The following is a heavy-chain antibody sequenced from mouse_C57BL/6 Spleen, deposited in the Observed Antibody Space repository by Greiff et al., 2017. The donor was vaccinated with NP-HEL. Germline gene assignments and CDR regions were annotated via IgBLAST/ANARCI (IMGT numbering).Heavy chain of an antibody. Sequence: DVQLQESGPGLVKPSQSLSLTCSVTGYSITSGYYWNWIRQFPGNKLEWMGYISYDGSNNYNPSLKNRISITRDTSKNQFFLKLNSVTTEDTATYYCANYYSNYGYFDYWGQGTTLTVSS. CDR3: ANYYSNYGYFDY. CDR2: ISYDGSN. J-gene: IGHJ2*01. V-gene: IGHV3-6*01. CDR1: GYSITSGYY. D-gene: IGHD2-5*01.